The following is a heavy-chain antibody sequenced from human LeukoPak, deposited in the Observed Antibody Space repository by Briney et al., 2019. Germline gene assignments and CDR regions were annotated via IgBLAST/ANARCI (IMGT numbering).Heavy chain of an antibody. D-gene: IGHD2-2*01. J-gene: IGHJ5*02. V-gene: IGHV3-23*01. CDR3: AKEPREYCSSTSCPNWIDP. Sequence: PGGSLRLSCAASGFAFSSYAMSWVRQAPGKGLEWVSGISGSGGSTYYADSVKGRFTISRDNSNNTLYLQMSSLRAEDTAVYYCAKEPREYCSSTSCPNWIDPWGQGTLVTVSS. CDR1: GFAFSSYA. CDR2: ISGSGGST.